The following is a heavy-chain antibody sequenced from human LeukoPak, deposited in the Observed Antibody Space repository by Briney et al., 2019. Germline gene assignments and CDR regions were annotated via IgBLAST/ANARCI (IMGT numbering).Heavy chain of an antibody. J-gene: IGHJ6*03. Sequence: ASVKVSCKASGYTFTSYGISWVRQVPGQGLEWMGWSSAYNGNTNYAQKLQGRVTMTTDTSTSTAYMELRSLRSDHTAVYYCARDIKSEIPPHYYYYYYMDVWGKGTTVTVSS. CDR2: SSAYNGNT. V-gene: IGHV1-18*01. CDR3: ARDIKSEIPPHYYYYYYMDV. D-gene: IGHD2-2*02. CDR1: GYTFTSYG.